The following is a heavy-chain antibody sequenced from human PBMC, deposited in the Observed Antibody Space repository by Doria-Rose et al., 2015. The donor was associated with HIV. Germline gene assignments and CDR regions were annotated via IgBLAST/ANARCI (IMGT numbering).Heavy chain of an antibody. CDR2: INHSGST. J-gene: IGHJ6*02. V-gene: IGHV4-34*01. CDR3: ARGLLRGGWNDVDYYYGMDV. D-gene: IGHD1-1*01. Sequence: QVQLQQWGAGLVKPSETLSLTCAVFGGSFSGYYWSWIRQPPGKGLEWIGEINHSGSTNYTSSLKGLVTIFLDTSKNLFPLKLSSVTAADTAVYYCARGLLRGGWNDVDYYYGMDVWGQGTTVTVSS. CDR1: GGSFSGYY.